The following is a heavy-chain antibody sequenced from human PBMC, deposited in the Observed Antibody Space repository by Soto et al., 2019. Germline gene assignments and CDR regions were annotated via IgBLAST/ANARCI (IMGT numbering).Heavy chain of an antibody. CDR1: GFNFGDYY. Sequence: QMQLVESGGALVKPGGSLRLACAASGFNFGDYYLSWVRQAPGKGLEWVSFVSSTGGYTKYSDSVGGRFTVSQDNGKNSLHLQLNSLRVEDTAVYYFARFRVGVNWYFDLCCRGTLVTVSS. D-gene: IGHD1-26*01. J-gene: IGHJ2*01. CDR3: ARFRVGVNWYFDL. CDR2: VSSTGGYT. V-gene: IGHV3-11*06.